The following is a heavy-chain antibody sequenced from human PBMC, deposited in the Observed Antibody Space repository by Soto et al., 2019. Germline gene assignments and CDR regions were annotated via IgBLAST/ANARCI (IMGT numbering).Heavy chain of an antibody. CDR3: ARTTFYYDSSGSYYRGRWDYFFDS. CDR2: ISYSGSS. J-gene: IGHJ4*02. V-gene: IGHV4-30-4*01. CDR1: GGSISSGNSF. D-gene: IGHD3-22*01. Sequence: QVQLQQSGPGLVKPSQTLSLTCTVSGGSISSGNSFWSWIRQAPGKGLEWITYISYSGSSHYNPSLQSRVATSIDTSKNHFSLNLTSVTAADTAVYYCARTTFYYDSSGSYYRGRWDYFFDSWGQGTLVTVSS.